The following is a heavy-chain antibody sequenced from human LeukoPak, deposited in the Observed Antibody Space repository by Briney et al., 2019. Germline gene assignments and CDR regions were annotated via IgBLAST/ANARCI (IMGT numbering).Heavy chain of an antibody. D-gene: IGHD2-8*02. CDR1: GFTFSSYA. Sequence: GGSLRLSCAASGFTFSSYAMHWVRQAPAKGLEWVAVISYDGSNKYYTDSVKGRFSISRDNSKNTLYLQMNSLRAEDTAVYYCAKKGFKGYCTGDSCDTEYWGQGTLVTVSS. CDR2: ISYDGSNK. V-gene: IGHV3-30*18. J-gene: IGHJ4*02. CDR3: AKKGFKGYCTGDSCDTEY.